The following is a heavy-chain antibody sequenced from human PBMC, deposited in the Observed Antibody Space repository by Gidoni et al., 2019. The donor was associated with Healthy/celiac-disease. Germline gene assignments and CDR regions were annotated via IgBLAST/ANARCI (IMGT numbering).Heavy chain of an antibody. Sequence: QVQLVESGGGVVQPGRSLRLFCAASGFTFRSYGMHWVRQAPGKGLEWVAVISYDGSNKYYADSVKGRFTISRDNSKNTLYLQMNSLRAEDTAVYYCAKDKRIRWELLPTAFDYWGQGTLVTVSS. CDR3: AKDKRIRWELLPTAFDY. V-gene: IGHV3-30*18. D-gene: IGHD1-26*01. CDR2: ISYDGSNK. J-gene: IGHJ4*02. CDR1: GFTFRSYG.